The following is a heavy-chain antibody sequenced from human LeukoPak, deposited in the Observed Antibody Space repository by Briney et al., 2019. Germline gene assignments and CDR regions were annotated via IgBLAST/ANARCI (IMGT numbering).Heavy chain of an antibody. CDR3: ARVRSGSDYYYYNMDV. CDR1: GFTFSSYA. V-gene: IGHV3-23*01. J-gene: IGHJ6*02. D-gene: IGHD2-21*01. Sequence: PGGSLRLSCAASGFTFSSYAMSWVRQAPGKGLEWVSAISGSGGSTYYADSVKGRFTISRDNAKNSLYLQMNSLRAEDTAVYFCARVRSGSDYYYYNMDVWGQGTTVTVSS. CDR2: ISGSGGST.